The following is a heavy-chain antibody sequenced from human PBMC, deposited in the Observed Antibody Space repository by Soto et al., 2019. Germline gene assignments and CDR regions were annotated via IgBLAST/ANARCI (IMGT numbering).Heavy chain of an antibody. CDR3: VSDRGYGHASVPYF. CDR2: ISYDGGLQ. CDR1: GFTFSRHG. D-gene: IGHD5-12*01. J-gene: IGHJ1*01. Sequence: QAQLVESGGGVVQPGRSLRLSCAASGFTFSRHGMHWVRQAPGTGLEWVAVISYDGGLQHYADSVKGRFTISRDNSKNMVFLQMNILRVEDTAVYYCVSDRGYGHASVPYFWVRGTLVSVSS. V-gene: IGHV3-30*03.